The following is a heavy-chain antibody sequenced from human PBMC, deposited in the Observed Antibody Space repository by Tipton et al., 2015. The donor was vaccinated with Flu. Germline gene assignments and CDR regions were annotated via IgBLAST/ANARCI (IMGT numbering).Heavy chain of an antibody. CDR3: ANYLMGGGGLGY. CDR2: IDYGGSP. V-gene: IGHV4-30-4*01. J-gene: IGHJ4*02. D-gene: IGHD3-10*02. Sequence: TLSLTCTVSGGSISSGHYHWTWIRQPPGKGLEWIGKIDYGGSPYYNPTLVSRITISVDTSNNQLSLKVRSATAADTAVYYCANYLMGGGGLGYWGQGTLVTVSS. CDR1: GGSISSGHYH.